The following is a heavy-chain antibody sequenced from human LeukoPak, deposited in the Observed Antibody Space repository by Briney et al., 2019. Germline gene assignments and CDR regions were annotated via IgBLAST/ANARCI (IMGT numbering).Heavy chain of an antibody. D-gene: IGHD6-13*01. CDR3: ARGGIAAAGTVRNWFDP. J-gene: IGHJ5*02. CDR1: GGSFSGYY. CDR2: INHSGST. Sequence: SETLSLTCAVYGGSFSGYYWSWIRQPPGKGLEWIGEINHSGSTNYNPPLKSRVTISVDTSKNQFSLKLSSVTAADTAVYYCARGGIAAAGTVRNWFDPWGQGTLVTVSS. V-gene: IGHV4-34*01.